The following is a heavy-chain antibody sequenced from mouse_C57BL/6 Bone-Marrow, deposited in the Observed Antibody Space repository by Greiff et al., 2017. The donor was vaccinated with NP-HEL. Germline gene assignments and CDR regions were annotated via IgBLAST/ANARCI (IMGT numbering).Heavy chain of an antibody. CDR3: ARRDYAMDY. Sequence: QVQLQQSGAELVKPGASVKMSCKASGYTFTSYWITWVKQSPGQGLEWIGDIYPGSGSTNYNEKFKSKATLTVDTSSSTAYMQLSSLTSEDSAVYYCARRDYAMDYWGQGTSVTVSS. V-gene: IGHV1-55*01. J-gene: IGHJ4*01. CDR1: GYTFTSYW. CDR2: IYPGSGST.